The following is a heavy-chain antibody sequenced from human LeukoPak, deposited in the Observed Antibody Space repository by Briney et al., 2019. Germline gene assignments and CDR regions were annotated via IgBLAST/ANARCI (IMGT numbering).Heavy chain of an antibody. D-gene: IGHD6-19*01. Sequence: GGSLRLSCVASGFTFTKCAMGWIRQAPGKGLEWVAIITATGDTAYYADSVKGRFTISRDNSRNTVYMQMDSLRAEDTAIYYCAGDRNSDWYSPLDYWGQGSQVTVSS. J-gene: IGHJ4*02. CDR2: ITATGDTA. V-gene: IGHV3-23*01. CDR1: GFTFTKCA. CDR3: AGDRNSDWYSPLDY.